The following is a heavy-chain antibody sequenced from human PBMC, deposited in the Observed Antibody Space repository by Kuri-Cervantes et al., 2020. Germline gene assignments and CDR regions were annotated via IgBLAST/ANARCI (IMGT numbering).Heavy chain of an antibody. V-gene: IGHV4-34*01. D-gene: IGHD6-6*01. J-gene: IGHJ5*02. CDR2: VSHSGST. Sequence: SETLSLTCAVYGGSFSGYYWSWIRQPPAKGLEWIGYVSHSGSTYYNPSLKRRVTVSVDRSKNQFALKLSTVTAADTAVYYGARTVPSIAARPGWFDPWGQGTLVTVSS. CDR1: GGSFSGYY. CDR3: ARTVPSIAARPGWFDP.